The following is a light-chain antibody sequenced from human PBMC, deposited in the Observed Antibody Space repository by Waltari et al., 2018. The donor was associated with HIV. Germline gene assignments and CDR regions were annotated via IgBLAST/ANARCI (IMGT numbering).Light chain of an antibody. Sequence: EIVLTPSPVPLSLSPGERATLSCRASQSVTTYLAWYQQKPGQAPRLLIYGASSRATGIPDRFSGSGSGTDFTLTISRLEPEDFAMFYCQQYAGSPLTFGGGTKVEIK. J-gene: IGKJ4*01. CDR1: QSVTTY. CDR2: GAS. V-gene: IGKV3-20*01. CDR3: QQYAGSPLT.